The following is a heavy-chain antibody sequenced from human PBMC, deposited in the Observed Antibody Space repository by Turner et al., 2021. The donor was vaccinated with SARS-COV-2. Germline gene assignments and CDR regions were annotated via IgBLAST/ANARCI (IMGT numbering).Heavy chain of an antibody. CDR1: ARSISSYY. J-gene: IGHJ1*01. Sequence: QVQLQDSGPGLVKPSETLCPTCPVPARSISSYYWSWIRQPPGKGLEWIGYIYYSGSTNYNPSLKSRVTIAVDTSKNQFSLKLSSVTAADTAVYYCARDYGGNSNYFHHWGQGTLVTVSS. CDR3: ARDYGGNSNYFHH. D-gene: IGHD4-17*01. CDR2: IYYSGST. V-gene: IGHV4-59*01.